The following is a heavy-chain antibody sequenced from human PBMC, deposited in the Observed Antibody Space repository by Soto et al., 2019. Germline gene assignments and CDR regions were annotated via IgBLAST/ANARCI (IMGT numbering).Heavy chain of an antibody. J-gene: IGHJ3*02. Sequence: GGSLRLSCAASGFTFSSYGMHWVRQAPGKGLEWVAVISYDGSNKYYADSVKGRFTISRHNSKNTLYLQMNSLRAEDTAVYYCARDPGNWNDDAFDIWGQGTMVTVSS. D-gene: IGHD1-20*01. CDR1: GFTFSSYG. CDR2: ISYDGSNK. CDR3: ARDPGNWNDDAFDI. V-gene: IGHV3-30*03.